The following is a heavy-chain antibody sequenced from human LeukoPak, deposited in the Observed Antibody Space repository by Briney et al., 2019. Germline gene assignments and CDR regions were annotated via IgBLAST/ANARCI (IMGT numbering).Heavy chain of an antibody. V-gene: IGHV4-34*01. Sequence: SETLSLTCAVYGRSFSGYYWSWIRQPPGKGLEWIGEINHSGSTNYNPSLKSRVTISVDTSKNQFSLKLSSVTAADTAVYYCARSTRGYDQTFDYWGQGTLVTVSS. D-gene: IGHD5-12*01. CDR2: INHSGST. CDR1: GRSFSGYY. CDR3: ARSTRGYDQTFDY. J-gene: IGHJ4*02.